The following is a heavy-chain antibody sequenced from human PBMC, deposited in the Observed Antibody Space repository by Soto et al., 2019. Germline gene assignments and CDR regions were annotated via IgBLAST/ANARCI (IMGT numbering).Heavy chain of an antibody. CDR2: IYYSGST. CDR3: ARHRQDDAFDI. V-gene: IGHV4-59*01. CDR1: GGSISRYY. Sequence: SGTLSLTCTVSGGSISRYYWSWIRQPPGKGLEWIGYIYYSGSTNYNPSLKSRVTISVDTSKNQFSLKLSSVTAADTAVYYCARHRQDDAFDIWGQGTMVTVSS. J-gene: IGHJ3*02.